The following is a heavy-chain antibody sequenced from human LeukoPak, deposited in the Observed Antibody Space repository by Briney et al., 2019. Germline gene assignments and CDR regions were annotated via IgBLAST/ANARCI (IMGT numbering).Heavy chain of an antibody. CDR2: ISSSGYTM. V-gene: IGHV3-48*03. Sequence: GRSLRLSCAASGFTFSTYEMHWVRQAPGQGLEWVSDISSSGYTMYYADSVKGRFTTSRDNAQNLLYLQMHSLRAEDTAVYYCSLLAVASPQDYWGQGTLVTVSS. J-gene: IGHJ4*02. D-gene: IGHD6-19*01. CDR3: SLLAVASPQDY. CDR1: GFTFSTYE.